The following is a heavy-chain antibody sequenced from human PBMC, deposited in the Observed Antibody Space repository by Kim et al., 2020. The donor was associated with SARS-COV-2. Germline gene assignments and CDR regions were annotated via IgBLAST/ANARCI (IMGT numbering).Heavy chain of an antibody. CDR1: GFTFSSYG. D-gene: IGHD3-16*01. CDR2: ISYDGSNK. CDR3: ANPGGFEPFDP. Sequence: GGSLRLSCAASGFTFSSYGMHWVRQAPGKGLEWVAVISYDGSNKYYADSVKGRFTISRDNSKNTLYLQMNSLRAEDTAVYYCANPGGFEPFDPWGQGTLVTVSS. J-gene: IGHJ5*02. V-gene: IGHV3-30*18.